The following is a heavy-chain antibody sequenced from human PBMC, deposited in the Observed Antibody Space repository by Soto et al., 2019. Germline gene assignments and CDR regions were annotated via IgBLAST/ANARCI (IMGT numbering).Heavy chain of an antibody. CDR2: IKSKTDGGTT. CDR1: GFTFSNAW. Sequence: PGGSLRLSCAASGFTFSNAWMNWVRQAPGKGLEWVGRIKSKTDGGTTDYAAPVKGRFTISRDDSKNTLYLQMNSLKTEDTAVYYCTTEDMIVVVYAFDIWGQGTMVTVSS. CDR3: TTEDMIVVVYAFDI. V-gene: IGHV3-15*07. J-gene: IGHJ3*02. D-gene: IGHD3-22*01.